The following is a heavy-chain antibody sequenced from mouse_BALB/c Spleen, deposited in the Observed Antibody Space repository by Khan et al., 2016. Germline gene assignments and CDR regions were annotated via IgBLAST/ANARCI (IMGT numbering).Heavy chain of an antibody. Sequence: QVRLQQSGAELVKPGASVKLSCKTSGYTFTSYWIQWVKQRPGQGLGWIGEIFPGTGTTYYNEKFKGKATLTIDTSSSTAYMQLSSLTSEDSAVCCCARAMKTPWFAYWGQGTLVTVSA. V-gene: IGHV1S132*01. J-gene: IGHJ3*01. CDR3: ARAMKTPWFAY. CDR1: GYTFTSYW. D-gene: IGHD2-3*01. CDR2: IFPGTGTT.